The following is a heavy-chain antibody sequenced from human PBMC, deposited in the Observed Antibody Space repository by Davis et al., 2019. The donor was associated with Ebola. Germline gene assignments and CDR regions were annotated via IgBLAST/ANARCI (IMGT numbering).Heavy chain of an antibody. D-gene: IGHD2-21*02. Sequence: GASLNTSCAASGFSSSGYWLSWVRQAPGKGLEWVSTYGTSADTYYADSVKGRFTISRDNSKNTLYLQMNGLRVEDTAIYYCAKDTANIWFDIWGQGTMVTVSS. CDR2: GTSADT. CDR1: GFSSSGYW. V-gene: IGHV3-23*01. J-gene: IGHJ3*02. CDR3: AKDTANIWFDI.